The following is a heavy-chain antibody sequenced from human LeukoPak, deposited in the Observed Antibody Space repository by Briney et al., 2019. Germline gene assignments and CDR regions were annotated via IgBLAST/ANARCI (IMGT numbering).Heavy chain of an antibody. V-gene: IGHV3-23*01. Sequence: GGSLRLSCAASGFTFNNYAMSWVRQAPGKGLEWVSTVTSRSATHYTDSVKGRFITSRDSSKNTLFLQMNSLRAEDTALYYCTTTRPYGTTWAGAFEDWGQGTPVTVSS. D-gene: IGHD6-19*01. CDR1: GFTFNNYA. CDR2: VTSRSAT. CDR3: TTTRPYGTTWAGAFED. J-gene: IGHJ4*02.